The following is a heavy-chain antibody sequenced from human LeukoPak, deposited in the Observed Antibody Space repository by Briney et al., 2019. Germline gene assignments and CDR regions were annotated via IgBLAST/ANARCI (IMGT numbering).Heavy chain of an antibody. CDR1: GYTFTSYD. J-gene: IGHJ6*02. V-gene: IGHV1-8*01. CDR3: ARLASSSWPLYYYYGMDV. CDR2: MNPNSGNT. D-gene: IGHD6-13*01. Sequence: GASVKVSCTASGYTFTSYDINWVRQATGQGLEWMGWMNPNSGNTGYAQKFQGRVTMTRNTPISTAYMELSSLRSEDTAVYFCARLASSSWPLYYYYGMDVWGQGTTVTVSS.